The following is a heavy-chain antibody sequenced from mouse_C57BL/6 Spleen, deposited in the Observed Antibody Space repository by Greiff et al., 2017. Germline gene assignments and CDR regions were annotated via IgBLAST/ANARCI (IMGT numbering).Heavy chain of an antibody. CDR1: GFTFSDYG. V-gene: IGHV5-17*01. J-gene: IGHJ4*01. Sequence: EVQLVESGGGLVKPGGSLKLSCAASGFTFSDYGMHWVRQAPETGLEWVAYISSGSSTIYYADTVKGRFTISRDNAKNTLFLQMTSLSSEDTAMYYCARPIRNYAMDYWGQGTSVTVSS. CDR2: ISSGSSTI. CDR3: ARPIRNYAMDY. D-gene: IGHD2-4*01.